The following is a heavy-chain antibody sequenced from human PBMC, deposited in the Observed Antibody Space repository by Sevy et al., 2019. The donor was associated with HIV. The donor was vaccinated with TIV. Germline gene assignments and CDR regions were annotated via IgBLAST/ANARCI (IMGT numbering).Heavy chain of an antibody. CDR1: GFTFNTYP. V-gene: IGHV3-30*04. CDR2: VSDDGSTK. D-gene: IGHD3-22*01. J-gene: IGHJ4*02. Sequence: GGSLRLSCVVSGFTFNTYPLHWVRQAPGKGLEWVAVVSDDGSTKYYADSVKGRFTISRDNSKNTLYLQMNSLRADDTAIYYCARPGITSGYLYYFDYWGQGTLLTVSS. CDR3: ARPGITSGYLYYFDY.